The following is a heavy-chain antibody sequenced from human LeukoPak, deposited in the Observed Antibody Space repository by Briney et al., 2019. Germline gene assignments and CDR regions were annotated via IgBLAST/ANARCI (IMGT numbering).Heavy chain of an antibody. V-gene: IGHV4-34*01. D-gene: IGHD3-10*01. CDR2: INHSGST. CDR1: GGSFSGYY. J-gene: IGHJ6*02. CDR3: ARDRMVYGSGSYYYYGMDV. Sequence: SETLSLTCAVYGGSFSGYYWSWIRQPPGKGLEWIGEINHSGSTNYNPSLKSRVTISVDTSKNQFSLKLSSVTAADTAVYYCARDRMVYGSGSYYYYGMDVWGQGTTVTVSS.